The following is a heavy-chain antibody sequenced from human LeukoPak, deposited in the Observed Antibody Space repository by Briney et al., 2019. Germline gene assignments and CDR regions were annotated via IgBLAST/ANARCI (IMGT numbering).Heavy chain of an antibody. CDR3: AREVYDILTGYYGYYYYGMDV. J-gene: IGHJ6*04. Sequence: ASVKVSCKASGYTFTSHGISWVRQAPGQGLEWMGWISAYNGNTNYAQKLQGRVTMTTDTSTSTAYMELRSLRSDDTAVYYCAREVYDILTGYYGYYYYGMDVWGKGTTVTVSS. D-gene: IGHD3-9*01. CDR1: GYTFTSHG. V-gene: IGHV1-18*04. CDR2: ISAYNGNT.